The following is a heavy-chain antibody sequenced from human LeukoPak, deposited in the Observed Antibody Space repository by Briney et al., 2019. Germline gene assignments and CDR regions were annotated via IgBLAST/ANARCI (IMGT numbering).Heavy chain of an antibody. J-gene: IGHJ4*02. D-gene: IGHD6-6*01. Sequence: SQTLSLTRAVSGGSISSGGYSWSWIRQPPGKGLEWIGYIYHSGSTNYNPSLKSRVTISVDTSKNQFSLKLSSVTAADTAVYYCARRRAARLPFDYWGQGTLVTVSS. CDR1: GGSISSGGYS. V-gene: IGHV4-30-2*01. CDR2: IYHSGST. CDR3: ARRRAARLPFDY.